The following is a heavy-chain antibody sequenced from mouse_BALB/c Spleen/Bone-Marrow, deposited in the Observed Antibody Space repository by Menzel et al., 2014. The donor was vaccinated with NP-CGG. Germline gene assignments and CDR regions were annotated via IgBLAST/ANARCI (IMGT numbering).Heavy chain of an antibody. CDR1: GFDFRTYW. CDR2: INPDSNTI. V-gene: IGHV4-1*02. CDR3: ARLGHWDWFAY. D-gene: IGHD4-1*01. Sequence: DVMLVESGGGLVQPGGFLKLSCAASGFDFRTYWMSWVRQAPGKGLEWIGEINPDSNTINYTPSLKDKFIISRDNAKNTPYLQMSKVGSEDTAGYYCARLGHWDWFAYWGQGTLVTVAS. J-gene: IGHJ3*01.